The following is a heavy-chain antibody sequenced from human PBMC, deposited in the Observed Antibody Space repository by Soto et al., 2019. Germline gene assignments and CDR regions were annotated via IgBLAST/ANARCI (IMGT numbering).Heavy chain of an antibody. V-gene: IGHV3-9*01. J-gene: IGHJ4*02. CDR1: GFTLDDFA. Sequence: EVPLVESGGGLVQPGRSLRLSCAASGFTLDDFAMHWVRQAPGKGLEWVSGISWNGATMGYGDSVSGRFTISRDNTKNSLYLQMNSLKPEDTALYYCAKDNGGYYDSSGNFEYWGQGTLVTVSS. D-gene: IGHD3-22*01. CDR3: AKDNGGYYDSSGNFEY. CDR2: ISWNGATM.